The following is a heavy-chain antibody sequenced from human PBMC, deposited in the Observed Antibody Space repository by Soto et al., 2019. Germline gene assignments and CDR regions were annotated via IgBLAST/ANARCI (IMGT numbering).Heavy chain of an antibody. D-gene: IGHD2-2*01. V-gene: IGHV3-15*01. CDR1: GFTFSNAW. J-gene: IGHJ6*02. CDR3: TTDYPAAPYYYYYGMDV. CDR2: IKSKTDGGTT. Sequence: EVQLVESGGGLVKPGGSLRLSCAASGFTFSNAWMSWVRQAPGKGLEWVGRIKSKTDGGTTDYAAPVKGRFTISRDDSTNTLYLQINSLKTEDTAVYYCTTDYPAAPYYYYYGMDVWGQGTTVTVSS.